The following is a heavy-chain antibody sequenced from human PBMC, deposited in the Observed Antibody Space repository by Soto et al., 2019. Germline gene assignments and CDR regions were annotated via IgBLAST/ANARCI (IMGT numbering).Heavy chain of an antibody. J-gene: IGHJ6*04. D-gene: IGHD2-2*01. CDR3: ARDDHIVVVPTSPGAMDV. V-gene: IGHV4-4*02. CDR2: IYHSGST. CDR1: GGSISSNKW. Sequence: SETLSLTCAVYGGSISSNKWWSWVRQPPGKGLEWIGEIYHSGSTNYNPSLKSRVTISLDKSKNQFSLKLTSVTAADSAVYYCARDDHIVVVPTSPGAMDVWGKGTTLTVSS.